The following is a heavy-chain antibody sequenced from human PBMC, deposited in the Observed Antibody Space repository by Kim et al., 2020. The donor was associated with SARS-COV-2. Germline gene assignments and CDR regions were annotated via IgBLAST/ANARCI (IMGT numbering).Heavy chain of an antibody. Sequence: GGSLRLSCAASGFTFTNYAMTWVRQAPGKGLEWVSTIGSGGGRTYYADSFKGRFTVSRDNSKYTLYLQMNSLRAEDTALYYCTRGSGGVDYWGQGTLVTVSS. CDR3: TRGSGGVDY. CDR2: IGSGGGRT. J-gene: IGHJ4*02. D-gene: IGHD3-16*01. CDR1: GFTFTNYA. V-gene: IGHV3-23*01.